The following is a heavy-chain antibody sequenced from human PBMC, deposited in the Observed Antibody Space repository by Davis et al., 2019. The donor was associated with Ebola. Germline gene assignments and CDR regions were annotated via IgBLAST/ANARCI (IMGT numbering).Heavy chain of an antibody. Sequence: AASVTVSCKASGYAFTSYDINWVRQAPGQGLEWMGWMNPNSGNTGYVERFQGRVTMSRNTSISTAYMELSSLRSEDTAVYYCARSGVRGYYNGMDVWGQGTTVTVSS. CDR1: GYAFTSYD. J-gene: IGHJ6*02. CDR2: MNPNSGNT. CDR3: ARSGVRGYYNGMDV. D-gene: IGHD1-14*01. V-gene: IGHV1-8*01.